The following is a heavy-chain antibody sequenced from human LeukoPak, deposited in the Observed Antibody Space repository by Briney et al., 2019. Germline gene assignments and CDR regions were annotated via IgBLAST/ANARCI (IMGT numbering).Heavy chain of an antibody. D-gene: IGHD2-15*01. Sequence: SETLSLTCTVSGGSISSYYWSWIRQPPGKGLEWIGYIYYSGSTNYNPSLKSRVTISVDTSKNQFSLKLSSVTAADTAVYYCANVCSGGSCYSASDYWGQGTLVTVSS. CDR1: GGSISSYY. V-gene: IGHV4-59*12. CDR3: ANVCSGGSCYSASDY. J-gene: IGHJ4*02. CDR2: IYYSGST.